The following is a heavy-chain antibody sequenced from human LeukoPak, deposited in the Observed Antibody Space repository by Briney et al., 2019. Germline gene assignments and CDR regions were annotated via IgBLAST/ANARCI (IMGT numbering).Heavy chain of an antibody. V-gene: IGHV3-74*01. J-gene: IGHJ4*02. Sequence: GGSLRLSCAASGFTFRSYWMHWVRQVPGKGLVWVSRINGEGNTIAYADSVKGRFTVSRDNAKNTLYLQMNSLRAEDTAVYYCAKGRCSSTSCYAFYWGQGTLVTVSS. CDR2: INGEGNTI. CDR1: GFTFRSYW. D-gene: IGHD2-2*01. CDR3: AKGRCSSTSCYAFY.